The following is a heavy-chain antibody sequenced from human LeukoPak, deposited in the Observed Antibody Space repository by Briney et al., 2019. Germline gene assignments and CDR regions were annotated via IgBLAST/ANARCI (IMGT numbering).Heavy chain of an antibody. D-gene: IGHD1-26*01. Sequence: ASVKVSCKASGYTFTCYYMHWVRQAPGQGLEWMGWINPKSGGTNYAQKFQGRVTMTRDTSISTAYMELSRLRSDDTAVYYCARVRNVGATEDDAFDIWGQGTMVTVSS. CDR3: ARVRNVGATEDDAFDI. J-gene: IGHJ3*02. CDR1: GYTFTCYY. CDR2: INPKSGGT. V-gene: IGHV1-2*02.